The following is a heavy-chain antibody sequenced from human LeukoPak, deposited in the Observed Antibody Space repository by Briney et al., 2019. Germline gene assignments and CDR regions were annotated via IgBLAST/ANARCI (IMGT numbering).Heavy chain of an antibody. CDR2: ISSSSSSI. J-gene: IGHJ4*02. Sequence: GGSLILSCAASGFTFSSYSMNWVRQAPGKGLEWISYISSSSSSIYYADSVKGRFTISRDNAKKSLYLQMNSLRDEDTAVYYCTTGELGGKYWGQGTLVTVSS. CDR3: TTGELGGKY. D-gene: IGHD2/OR15-2a*01. CDR1: GFTFSSYS. V-gene: IGHV3-48*02.